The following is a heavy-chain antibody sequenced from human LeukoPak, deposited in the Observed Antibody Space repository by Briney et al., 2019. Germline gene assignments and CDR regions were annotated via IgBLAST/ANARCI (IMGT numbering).Heavy chain of an antibody. J-gene: IGHJ4*02. V-gene: IGHV3-7*04. CDR2: IKHDGSVK. CDR1: GFSFSTFW. CDR3: AGGVSY. Sequence: GGSLRLSCTASGFSFSTFWMNWVHQAPGKGLEWVANIKHDGSVKYYVDSVKGRFTISRDNAMQSLYLQMNSLRAEDTAVYYCAGGVSYWGRGTLVTVSS.